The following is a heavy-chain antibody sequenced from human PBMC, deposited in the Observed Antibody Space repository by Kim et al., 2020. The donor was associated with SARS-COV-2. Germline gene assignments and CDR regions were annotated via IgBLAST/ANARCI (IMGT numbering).Heavy chain of an antibody. CDR3: AKDLEWLDNYGAFDI. CDR1: GFTFGDYA. CDR2: ISWNSGSI. Sequence: GGSLRLSCAASGFTFGDYAMHWVRQAPGKGLEWVSGISWNSGSIGYADSVKGRFTISRDNAKNSLYLQMNSLRAEDTALYYCAKDLEWLDNYGAFDIWGQGTMVTVSS. J-gene: IGHJ3*02. V-gene: IGHV3-9*01. D-gene: IGHD3-3*01.